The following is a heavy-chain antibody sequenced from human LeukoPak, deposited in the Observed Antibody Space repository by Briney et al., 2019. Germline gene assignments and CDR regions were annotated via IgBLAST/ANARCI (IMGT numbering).Heavy chain of an antibody. D-gene: IGHD2-2*01. CDR1: GGSISSYY. CDR3: ARHLGYCSSTSCYSWFDP. J-gene: IGHJ5*02. CDR2: IYYSGST. V-gene: IGHV4-59*08. Sequence: PSETLSLTCTVSGGSISSYYWSWIRQPPGKGLEWIGHIYYSGSTNYNPSLKSRVTISVDTSKNQFSLKLSSVTAADTAVYYCARHLGYCSSTSCYSWFDPWGQGTLVTVSS.